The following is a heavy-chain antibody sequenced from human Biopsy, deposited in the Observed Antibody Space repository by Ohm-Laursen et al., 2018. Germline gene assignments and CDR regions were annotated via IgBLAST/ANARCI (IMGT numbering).Heavy chain of an antibody. J-gene: IGHJ6*02. CDR1: GFTFRTYG. D-gene: IGHD5/OR15-5a*01. CDR2: ISYDQITK. CDR3: AKDLSVYYYYGIDV. Sequence: SLRLSCSASGFTFRTYGMHWVRLAPGKGLEWVAVISYDQITKHYADSVRGRFTISRDNSKNTLYLQVNSLRAEDTVVYYCAKDLSVYYYYGIDVWGQGTTVTVSS. V-gene: IGHV3-30*18.